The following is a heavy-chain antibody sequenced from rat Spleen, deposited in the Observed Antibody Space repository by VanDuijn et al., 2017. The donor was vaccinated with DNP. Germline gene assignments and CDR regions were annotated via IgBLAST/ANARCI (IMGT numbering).Heavy chain of an antibody. J-gene: IGHJ2*01. V-gene: IGHV5-25*01. Sequence: EVQLVESGGGLVQPGRSLKLSCAASGFTFSDYNMAWVRQAPKKGLEWVASITSSGGDSYYPDSVKGRFTISRDNAKNTLYLQMNSLRSEDTASYYCARHYGGYLYYFDYWGHGVMVTVSS. D-gene: IGHD1-11*01. CDR1: GFTFSDYN. CDR2: ITSSGGDS. CDR3: ARHYGGYLYYFDY.